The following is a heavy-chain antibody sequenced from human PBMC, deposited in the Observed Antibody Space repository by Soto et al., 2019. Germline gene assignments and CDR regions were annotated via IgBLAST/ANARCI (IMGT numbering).Heavy chain of an antibody. J-gene: IGHJ6*02. V-gene: IGHV1-69*13. Sequence: ASVKVSCKASGGTFSSYAISWVRQAPGQGLEWMGGIIPISGTANYAQKFQGRVTITADESTSTAYMELSSLRSEDTAVYYCARDPGRYFDWLLPQYYYYYGMDVWGQGTTVTVSS. CDR3: ARDPGRYFDWLLPQYYYYYGMDV. D-gene: IGHD3-9*01. CDR1: GGTFSSYA. CDR2: IIPISGTA.